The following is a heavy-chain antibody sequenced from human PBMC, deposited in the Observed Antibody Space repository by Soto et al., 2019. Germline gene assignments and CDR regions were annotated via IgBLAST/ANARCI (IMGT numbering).Heavy chain of an antibody. CDR1: GFSFYEAW. Sequence: EVQLVESAGGLVKPGGSLRLSCVASGFSFYEAWMNWVRQAPGQGLEWVGRIKTSAGGGATNYAAPVQGRFTISRDDSKNTLYLHMNRLRTEDTAIYYCTTGSVEGILGQGTTVPVTS. D-gene: IGHD2-15*01. V-gene: IGHV3-15*07. CDR2: IKTSAGGGAT. CDR3: TTGSVEGI. J-gene: IGHJ6*02.